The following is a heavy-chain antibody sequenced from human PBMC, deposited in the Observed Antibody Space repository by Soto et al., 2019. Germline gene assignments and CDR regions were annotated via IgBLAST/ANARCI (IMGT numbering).Heavy chain of an antibody. D-gene: IGHD6-13*01. CDR3: TRQSRWAAAYYYYGMDV. J-gene: IGHJ6*02. CDR2: IRSKANSYAT. Sequence: GGSLRLSCAASGFTFSGSAMHWVRQASGKGLEWVGRIRSKANSYATAYAASVKGRFTISRDDSKNTAYLQMNSLKTEDTAVYYCTRQSRWAAAYYYYGMDVWGQGTTVT. CDR1: GFTFSGSA. V-gene: IGHV3-73*01.